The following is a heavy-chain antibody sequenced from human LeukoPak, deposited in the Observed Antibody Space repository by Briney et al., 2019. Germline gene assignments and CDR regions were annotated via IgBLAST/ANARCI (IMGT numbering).Heavy chain of an antibody. Sequence: QPGGSLRLSCAASGFTFSNYVIHWVRQAPGKGLEWVSLIRYDGSSKYYADSVRGRFTISRDNSKNTLYLQMNSLRAEDTAVYYCARHSGNYGLDYWGQGTLVTVSS. CDR3: ARHSGNYGLDY. CDR2: IRYDGSSK. J-gene: IGHJ4*02. V-gene: IGHV3-30*02. D-gene: IGHD4-17*01. CDR1: GFTFSNYV.